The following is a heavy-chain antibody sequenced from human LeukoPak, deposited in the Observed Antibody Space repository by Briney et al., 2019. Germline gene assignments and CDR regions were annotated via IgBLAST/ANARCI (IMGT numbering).Heavy chain of an antibody. CDR1: GGPFSGYY. J-gene: IGHJ6*03. CDR3: ARDKYSSSAYYMDV. V-gene: IGHV4-34*01. CDR2: VNHSGST. D-gene: IGHD6-6*01. Sequence: PSETLSLTCAVYGGPFSGYYWSWIRQPPGKGLEWIGEVNHSGSTNYNPSLKSRVTISVDTSKNQFSLKLSSVTAADTAVYYCARDKYSSSAYYMDVWGKGTTVTVSS.